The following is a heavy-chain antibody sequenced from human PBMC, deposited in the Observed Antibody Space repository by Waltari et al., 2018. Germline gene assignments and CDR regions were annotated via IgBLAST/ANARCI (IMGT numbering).Heavy chain of an antibody. D-gene: IGHD6-6*01. V-gene: IGHV1-69*04. Sequence: QVQLVQSGAEVKKPGSSVKVSCKASGGTFSSYAISWVRQAPGQGLEWMGRISPILGIANYAQKFQGRVTITADKSTSTAYMELSSLRSEDTAVYYCARGVIAARRGWYFDLWGRGTLVTVSS. J-gene: IGHJ2*01. CDR3: ARGVIAARRGWYFDL. CDR2: ISPILGIA. CDR1: GGTFSSYA.